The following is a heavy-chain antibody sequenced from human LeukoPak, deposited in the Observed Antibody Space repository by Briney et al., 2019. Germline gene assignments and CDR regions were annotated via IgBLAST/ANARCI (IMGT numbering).Heavy chain of an antibody. D-gene: IGHD3-22*01. CDR2: IYYSGST. Sequence: SQTLSLTCTVSGGSIRSGGYYWSWIRQHPGKGLEWIGYIYYSGSTYYNPSLKSRVTISVDTSKNQFSLKLSSVTAADTAVYYCARGSSPITMIVVVTFDYWGQGTLVTVAS. CDR1: GGSIRSGGYY. CDR3: ARGSSPITMIVVVTFDY. J-gene: IGHJ4*02. V-gene: IGHV4-31*03.